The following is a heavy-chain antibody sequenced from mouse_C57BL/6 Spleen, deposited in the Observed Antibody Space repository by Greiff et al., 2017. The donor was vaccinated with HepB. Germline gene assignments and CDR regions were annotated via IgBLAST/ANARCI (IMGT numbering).Heavy chain of an antibody. Sequence: EVQLQQSGPELVKPGASVKISCKASGYTFTDYYMNWVKQSHGKSLEWIGDINPNNGGTSYNQKFKGKATLTVDKSSSTAYMELRSLTSEDSAVYYCGYYGNLGFAYWGQGTLVTVSA. CDR2: INPNNGGT. J-gene: IGHJ3*01. CDR1: GYTFTDYY. D-gene: IGHD2-1*01. CDR3: GYYGNLGFAY. V-gene: IGHV1-26*01.